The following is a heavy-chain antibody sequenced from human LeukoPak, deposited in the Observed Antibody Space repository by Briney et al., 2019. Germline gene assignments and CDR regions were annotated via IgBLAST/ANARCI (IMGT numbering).Heavy chain of an antibody. CDR2: ISWDGGST. Sequence: DPRGSLRLSCAASGFTFDDYATHWVRHAPGKGVEWVSLISWDGGSTYYADSVKGRFTISRDNSKNSLYLQMDSLRAEDTALYYCAKDKPENWNYRGYYYYYFYMDVWGKGTTVTVSS. V-gene: IGHV3-43D*03. CDR1: GFTFDDYA. D-gene: IGHD1-7*01. CDR3: AKDKPENWNYRGYYYYYFYMDV. J-gene: IGHJ6*03.